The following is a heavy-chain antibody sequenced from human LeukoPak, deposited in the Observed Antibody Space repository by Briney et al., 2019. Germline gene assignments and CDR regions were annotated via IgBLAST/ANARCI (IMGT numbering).Heavy chain of an antibody. CDR2: IRSKAYGGTT. J-gene: IGHJ4*02. CDR3: TSRDYDILTGYYNVDY. CDR1: GFTFGDYA. Sequence: GGSLRLSCTASGFTFGDYAMSWVRQAPGKGLEWVGFIRSKAYGGTTEYAASVKGRFTISRDDSKSIAYLQMNSLKTEDTAAYYCTSRDYDILTGYYNVDYWGQGTLVTVSS. D-gene: IGHD3-9*01. V-gene: IGHV3-49*04.